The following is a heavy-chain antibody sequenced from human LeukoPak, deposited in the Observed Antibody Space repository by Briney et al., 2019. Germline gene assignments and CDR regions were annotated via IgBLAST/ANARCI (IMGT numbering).Heavy chain of an antibody. Sequence: PGGSLRLSCAASGFTFSDYYMSWIRQAPGKGLEWVSYISSSGSTIYYADSVKGRFTISRDNSRNTLYLQLNSLRAEDTAVYYCARGSYSYGSLADYWGQGTLVTVSS. J-gene: IGHJ4*02. V-gene: IGHV3-11*04. CDR3: ARGSYSYGSLADY. CDR1: GFTFSDYY. D-gene: IGHD5-18*01. CDR2: ISSSGSTI.